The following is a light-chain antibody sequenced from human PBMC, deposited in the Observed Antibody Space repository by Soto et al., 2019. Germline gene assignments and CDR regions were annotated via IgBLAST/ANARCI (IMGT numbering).Light chain of an antibody. CDR1: QSISHF. J-gene: IGKJ2*01. Sequence: DIQMTQSPSSLSASVGDRVTITCRASQSISHFVNWYQQKPGNAPRLLIYTASSLQSGVPPRFSGSRSGTDFTLTVSSLQPEDFATYYCQQSYTTPYTFVQGTKLDIK. CDR3: QQSYTTPYT. V-gene: IGKV1-39*01. CDR2: TAS.